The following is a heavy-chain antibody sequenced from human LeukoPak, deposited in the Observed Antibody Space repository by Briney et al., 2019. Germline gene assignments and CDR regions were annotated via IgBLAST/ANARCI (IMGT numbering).Heavy chain of an antibody. D-gene: IGHD3-3*01. CDR1: GGSFSGYY. CDR3: ARVNGLEWLLSGFDY. J-gene: IGHJ4*02. V-gene: IGHV4-34*01. Sequence: SETLSLTCAVYGGSFSGYYWSWIRQPPGKGLEWIGEINHSGSTNYNPSLKSRVTISVDTSKNQFSLKLSSVTAADTAVYYCARVNGLEWLLSGFDYWGQGTLVTVSS. CDR2: INHSGST.